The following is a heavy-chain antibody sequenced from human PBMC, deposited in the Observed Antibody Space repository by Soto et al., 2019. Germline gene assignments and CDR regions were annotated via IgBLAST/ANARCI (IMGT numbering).Heavy chain of an antibody. J-gene: IGHJ4*02. Sequence: EVQLVESGGGLVQPGGSLRLSCAASKFSFSDYSMNWVRQAPGKGLEWISYISNSESSTYYADSVKDRFVIYRDNAENSLYLQMNSLRDEDTAVYYCARGDSSGWDFDYWGQGTLVTVSS. CDR3: ARGDSSGWDFDY. CDR2: ISNSESST. CDR1: KFSFSDYS. D-gene: IGHD6-19*01. V-gene: IGHV3-48*02.